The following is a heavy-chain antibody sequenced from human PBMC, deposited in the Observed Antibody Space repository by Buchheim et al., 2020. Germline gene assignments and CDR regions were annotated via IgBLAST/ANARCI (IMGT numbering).Heavy chain of an antibody. J-gene: IGHJ6*03. V-gene: IGHV3-7*01. D-gene: IGHD4-11*01. CDR3: ARDNYVTYYYYMDV. CDR2: IKQDGSEK. Sequence: EVQLVESGGGLVQPGGSLRLSCAASGFTFSSYWMSWVRQAPGKGLEGVANIKQDGSEKYYVDSVKGRFTIYRDNAQNSLYLQMNSLRAEDTAVYYCARDNYVTYYYYMDVWGKGTT. CDR1: GFTFSSYW.